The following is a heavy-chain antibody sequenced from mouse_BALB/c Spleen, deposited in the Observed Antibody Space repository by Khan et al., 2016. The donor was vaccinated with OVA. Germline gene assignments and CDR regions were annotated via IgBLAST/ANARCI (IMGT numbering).Heavy chain of an antibody. D-gene: IGHD2-2*01. CDR1: GFDFSRYW. CDR3: ARLGYYGYFNV. J-gene: IGHJ1*01. V-gene: IGHV4-1*02. Sequence: EVQLVESGGGLVQPGGSLILSCAASGFDFSRYWMSWVRQAPGKGLEWIGEINPDSSKINYTPSLKDKFIISRDNAKNKLYLQMSKVRSEDTALYYCARLGYYGYFNVWGAGTPVTVSS. CDR2: INPDSSKI.